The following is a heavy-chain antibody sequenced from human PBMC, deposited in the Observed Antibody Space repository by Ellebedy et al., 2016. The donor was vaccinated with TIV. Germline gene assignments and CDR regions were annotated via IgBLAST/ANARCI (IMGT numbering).Heavy chain of an antibody. CDR2: INKGGRT. J-gene: IGHJ4*02. V-gene: IGHV4-4*07. CDR1: GGSVSEFY. Sequence: SETLSLTXSVSGGSVSEFYWSWIRRPAGKRLEWVARINKGGRTNDNPSLRGRVTMSVDTSKNQFSLKLNSVTAADTAIYYCARLCSTFDCSGAFDFWGQGILVTVSS. D-gene: IGHD3-10*02. CDR3: ARLCSTFDCSGAFDF.